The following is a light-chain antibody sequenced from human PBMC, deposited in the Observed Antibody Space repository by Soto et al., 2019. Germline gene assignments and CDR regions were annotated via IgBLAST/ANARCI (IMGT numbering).Light chain of an antibody. V-gene: IGKV3-15*01. Sequence: ETVLTQSPGTLSLSPGERATLSCRASQSVSSSSLAWYQQRPGQAPRLLIYDASTRATGIPARFSGSGSGTDFTLTISGLQSEDFAVYYCQQYNNWPQTFGQGTKVDIK. CDR2: DAS. CDR1: QSVSSS. CDR3: QQYNNWPQT. J-gene: IGKJ1*01.